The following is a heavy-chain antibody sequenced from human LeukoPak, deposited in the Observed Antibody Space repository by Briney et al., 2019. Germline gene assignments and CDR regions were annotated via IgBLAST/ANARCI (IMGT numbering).Heavy chain of an antibody. CDR1: GGTFSSYA. D-gene: IGHD3-3*01. V-gene: IGHV1-69*01. CDR2: IIPIFGTA. J-gene: IGHJ6*03. Sequence: SVKVSCKASGGTFSSYAISWVRQAPGQGLEWMGGIIPIFGTANYAQKFQGRVTITADESTSTAYMELSSLRSEDTAVYYCASRLNDFWSGYYQSRYYYMDVWGKGTTVTVSS. CDR3: ASRLNDFWSGYYQSRYYYMDV.